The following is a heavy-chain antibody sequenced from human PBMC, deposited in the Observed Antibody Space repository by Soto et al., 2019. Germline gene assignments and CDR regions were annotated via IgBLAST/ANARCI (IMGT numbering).Heavy chain of an antibody. CDR2: ISGSGGST. Sequence: GSLRLSCAASGFTFSSYAMRWVSQAPGKGREWVSSISGSGGSTYYADSVKGRFTISRDTSTTTLYLQMNSLTAEDTAVYYCAKYSSGWYDAFDIWGQGTMVTVSS. D-gene: IGHD6-19*01. J-gene: IGHJ3*02. CDR1: GFTFSSYA. CDR3: AKYSSGWYDAFDI. V-gene: IGHV3-23*01.